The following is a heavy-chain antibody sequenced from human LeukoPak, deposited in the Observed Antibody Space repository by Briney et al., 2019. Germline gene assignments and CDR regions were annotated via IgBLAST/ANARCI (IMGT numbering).Heavy chain of an antibody. Sequence: PSETLSLTCAVYGGSFSGYYWSWIRQPPGKGLEWIGEINHSGSTNYNPSLKSRVTISVDTSKNQFSLKLSSVTAADTAVYYCARHPRWYSSGWLYYFDSWGQGTLVTVSS. J-gene: IGHJ4*02. CDR1: GGSFSGYY. V-gene: IGHV4-34*01. CDR2: INHSGST. D-gene: IGHD6-19*01. CDR3: ARHPRWYSSGWLYYFDS.